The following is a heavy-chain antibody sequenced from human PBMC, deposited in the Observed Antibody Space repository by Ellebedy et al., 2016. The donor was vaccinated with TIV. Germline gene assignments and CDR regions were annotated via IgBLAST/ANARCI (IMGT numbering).Heavy chain of an antibody. D-gene: IGHD2-15*01. J-gene: IGHJ4*02. CDR3: ARAIGAGDGK. CDR2: MKQDGSEK. V-gene: IGHV3-7*01. Sequence: GGSLRLXXVASGFTFSNYWMSWVRQAPGKGLGWVANMKQDGSEKYYVDSVKGRFTISRDNAKNSLYLQMNSLRTEDTAVYYCARAIGAGDGKWGQGALVTVSS. CDR1: GFTFSNYW.